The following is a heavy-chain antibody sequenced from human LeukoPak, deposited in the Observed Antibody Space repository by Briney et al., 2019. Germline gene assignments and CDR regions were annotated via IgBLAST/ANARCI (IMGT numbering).Heavy chain of an antibody. V-gene: IGHV3-64D*09. Sequence: GGSLRLSCSASGFTYSSYGMHWVRQAPGKGLEYVSGISNKGGSTYYADSVKGRFTISRDNSKNTLHLQMSSLRADDTAVYYCVKSGTWADFDSWGQGTLVTVSS. J-gene: IGHJ4*02. CDR3: VKSGTWADFDS. CDR2: ISNKGGST. D-gene: IGHD1-26*01. CDR1: GFTYSSYG.